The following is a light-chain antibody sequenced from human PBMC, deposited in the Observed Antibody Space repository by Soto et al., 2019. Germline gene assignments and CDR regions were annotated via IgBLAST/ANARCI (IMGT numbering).Light chain of an antibody. CDR1: SSDVGRYNY. Sequence: QSALTQPASVSGSPGQSITISCTGTSSDVGRYNYVSWYQQHPGKAPKLIIFGATERPSGVSYRFSASTSDNTASLTIFELQSEDEADYYCCTYLDTNPIFGGGTKLTVL. J-gene: IGLJ2*01. V-gene: IGLV2-23*01. CDR3: CTYLDTNPI. CDR2: GAT.